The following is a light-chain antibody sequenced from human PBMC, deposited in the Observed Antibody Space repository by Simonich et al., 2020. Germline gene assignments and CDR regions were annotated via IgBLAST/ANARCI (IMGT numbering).Light chain of an antibody. CDR3: CSYAGSYTLV. J-gene: IGLJ3*02. Sequence: QSALTQPRSVSGSPGQSVTISCTGTSSDVGGYNYVSWYQQHPRKAPKLMISDVRRRTSGVPDRFSAYKSGHTASLTISGLQAEDEADYYCCSYAGSYTLVFGGGTKLTVL. CDR2: DVR. V-gene: IGLV2-11*01. CDR1: SSDVGGYNY.